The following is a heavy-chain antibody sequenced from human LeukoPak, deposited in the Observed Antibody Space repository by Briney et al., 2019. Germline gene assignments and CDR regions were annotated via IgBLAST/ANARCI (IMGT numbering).Heavy chain of an antibody. CDR3: ARDAGDTAMVVFDD. Sequence: GVSVKVSCKASGYTFTSYYMHWVRQAPGQGPEWMGVISPSGGSTTYAQKFQGRVTMTRDTSISTAYMELSRLRSDDTAVYYCARDAGDTAMVVFDDWGQGTLVTVYS. CDR1: GYTFTSYY. D-gene: IGHD5-18*01. V-gene: IGHV1-46*01. J-gene: IGHJ4*02. CDR2: ISPSGGST.